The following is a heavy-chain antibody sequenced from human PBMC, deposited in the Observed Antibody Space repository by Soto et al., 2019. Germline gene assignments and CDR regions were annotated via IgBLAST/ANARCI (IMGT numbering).Heavy chain of an antibody. D-gene: IGHD4-4*01. V-gene: IGHV1-3*01. CDR2: INAGNGNT. J-gene: IGHJ6*02. CDR1: GYTFTSYA. CDR3: ASSYSNYALIDYYYYGMDV. Sequence: PSVKVSCKASGYTFTSYAMHWVRQAPGQRLEWMGWINAGNGNTKYSQKFQGRVTITRDTSASTAYMELSSLRSEDTAVYYCASSYSNYALIDYYYYGMDVWGQGTTVTVSS.